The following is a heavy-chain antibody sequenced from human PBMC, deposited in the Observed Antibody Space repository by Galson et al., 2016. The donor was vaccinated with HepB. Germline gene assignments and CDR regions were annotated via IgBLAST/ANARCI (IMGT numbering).Heavy chain of an antibody. D-gene: IGHD3-3*01. V-gene: IGHV4-61*02. CDR1: GGSISSKNYY. CDR3: ARVTDFWSGYLPINYFDY. CDR2: IYASGST. Sequence: TLSLTCAVSGGSISSKNYYWTWIRQPAGKGLEWIGRIYASGSTNYNPSLKSRVTISVDTSKNQFSLRLSSVTAADTAVYYCARVTDFWSGYLPINYFDYWGQGTLVTVSS. J-gene: IGHJ4*02.